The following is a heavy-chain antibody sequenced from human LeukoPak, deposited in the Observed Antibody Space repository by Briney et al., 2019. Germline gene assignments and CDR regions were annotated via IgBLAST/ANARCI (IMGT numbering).Heavy chain of an antibody. J-gene: IGHJ3*02. CDR1: GFTVSSNY. CDR3: ARVGGYKNRNAFDI. D-gene: IGHD5-18*01. Sequence: GGSLRLSCAASGFTVSSNYMSWVRQAPGKGLEWVSVIYSGGSTYYADSVKGRFTISRDNSKNTLYLQMNSLRAEDTAVYYCARVGGYKNRNAFDIWGQGTMVTVSS. V-gene: IGHV3-53*01. CDR2: IYSGGST.